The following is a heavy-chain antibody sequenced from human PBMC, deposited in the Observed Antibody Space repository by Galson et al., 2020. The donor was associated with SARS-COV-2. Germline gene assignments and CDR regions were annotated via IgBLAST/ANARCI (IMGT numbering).Heavy chain of an antibody. CDR1: GGSIRGYY. Sequence: SETLSPTCTVSGGSIRGYYWTWVRQPPGKGLEWIGNVYYTGNIKYNPSLKSRVTISVDTSKNQFSLKLTSVTAADTAVYYCARDTPNYGMDVWGQGTTVTVSS. V-gene: IGHV4-59*08. CDR2: VYYTGNI. D-gene: IGHD2-15*01. J-gene: IGHJ6*02. CDR3: ARDTPNYGMDV.